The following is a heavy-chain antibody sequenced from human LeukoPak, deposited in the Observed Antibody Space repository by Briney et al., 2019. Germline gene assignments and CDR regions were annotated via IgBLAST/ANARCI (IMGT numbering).Heavy chain of an antibody. CDR2: INHSGST. CDR3: ARGDYYDSSGLDY. J-gene: IGHJ4*02. Sequence: SETLSLTCAVYGGSFSGYYWSWIRQPPGKGLEWIGEINHSGSTNYNPSLKSRVTISVDTSKNQFSLKLSSVTAADTAVYYCARGDYYDSSGLDYWGQGTLVTVSS. D-gene: IGHD3-22*01. V-gene: IGHV4-34*01. CDR1: GGSFSGYY.